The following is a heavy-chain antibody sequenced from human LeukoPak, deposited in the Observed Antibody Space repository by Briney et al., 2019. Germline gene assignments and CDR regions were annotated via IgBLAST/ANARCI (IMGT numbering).Heavy chain of an antibody. CDR2: IWFDGSEK. Sequence: GRSLRLSCAASGFTFSTYGMHWVRQAPGKGLDRVAVIWFDGSEKYNADAVKGRFTISRDNSKNTLHLQMDSLRAEDTAVYYCARAVGPFDYWGQGTLVTVSS. D-gene: IGHD1-26*01. CDR1: GFTFSTYG. J-gene: IGHJ4*02. V-gene: IGHV3-33*01. CDR3: ARAVGPFDY.